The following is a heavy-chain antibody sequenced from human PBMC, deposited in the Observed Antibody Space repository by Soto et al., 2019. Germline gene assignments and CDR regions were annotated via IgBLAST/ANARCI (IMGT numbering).Heavy chain of an antibody. CDR3: ARVGDKYCSGGSCYPSRYYYYYMDV. CDR2: IYYSGST. CDR1: GVSSSSFY. V-gene: IGHV4-59*01. Sequence: SVTLPLTCTVAGVSSSSFYWSWIRQPPGKGLEWIGYIYYSGSTNYNPSLKSRVTISVDTSKNQFSLKLSSVTAADTAVYYCARVGDKYCSGGSCYPSRYYYYYMDVRGKGTTVTVSS. D-gene: IGHD2-15*01. J-gene: IGHJ6*03.